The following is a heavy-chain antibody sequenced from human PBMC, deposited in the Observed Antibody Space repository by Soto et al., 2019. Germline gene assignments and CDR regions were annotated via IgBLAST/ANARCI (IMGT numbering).Heavy chain of an antibody. CDR1: GFSFTCYY. Sequence: ASVKVSCKASGFSFTCYYIHWLRQAPGQGLEWMGWINAHSGGTEYAQKFQGRVTLIRDTSICTAYMTLSSLRSNDTAIYYCANGITRQPAYWLDPWGQGTQVTVSS. CDR3: ANGITRQPAYWLDP. J-gene: IGHJ5*02. V-gene: IGHV1-2*02. CDR2: INAHSGGT. D-gene: IGHD3-16*01.